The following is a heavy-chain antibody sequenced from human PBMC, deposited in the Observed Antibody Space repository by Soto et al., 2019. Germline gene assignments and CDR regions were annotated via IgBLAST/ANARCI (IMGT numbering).Heavy chain of an antibody. CDR3: ARGSGGNTAMVRGHFDY. CDR2: MNPNSGNT. V-gene: IGHV1-8*01. CDR1: GYTFTSYD. J-gene: IGHJ4*02. Sequence: ASVKVSCKASGYTFTSYDINWVRQATGQGLEWMGWMNPNSGNTGYAQKFQGRVTMTRNTSISTAYMELSSLRSEDTAVYYCARGSGGNTAMVRGHFDYWGQGTLVTVSS. D-gene: IGHD5-18*01.